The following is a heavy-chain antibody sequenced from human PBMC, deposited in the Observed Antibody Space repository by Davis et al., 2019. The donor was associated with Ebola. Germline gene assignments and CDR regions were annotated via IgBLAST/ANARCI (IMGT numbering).Heavy chain of an antibody. V-gene: IGHV3-73*01. CDR3: TSGAITMVRRVTPVDY. Sequence: GESLKISCAASGFTFSGSAMHWVRQASGKGLEWVGRIRSKANSYATAYAASVKGRFTISRDDSKNTAYLQMNSLKTEDTAVYYCTSGAITMVRRVTPVDYWGQGTLVTVSS. J-gene: IGHJ4*02. CDR1: GFTFSGSA. CDR2: IRSKANSYAT. D-gene: IGHD3-10*01.